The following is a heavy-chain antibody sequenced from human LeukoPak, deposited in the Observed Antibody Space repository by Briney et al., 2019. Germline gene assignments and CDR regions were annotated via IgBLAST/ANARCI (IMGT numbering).Heavy chain of an antibody. J-gene: IGHJ4*02. CDR3: AAYYFDSSTKGQN. Sequence: SETLSLTCAVYGGPFSAYYWSWIRQPPGKGLEWIGEINHSGSTNYNPSLKSRVTISVDTSKNQFSLKLSSVTAADTAVYYCAAYYFDSSTKGQNWGQGTLVTVSS. CDR1: GGPFSAYY. D-gene: IGHD3-22*01. V-gene: IGHV4-34*01. CDR2: INHSGST.